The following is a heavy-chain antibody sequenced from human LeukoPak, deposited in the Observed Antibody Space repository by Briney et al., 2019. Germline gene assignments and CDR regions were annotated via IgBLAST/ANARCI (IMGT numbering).Heavy chain of an antibody. V-gene: IGHV3-30*01. CDR3: ARAGRNSGSYPYYFDY. Sequence: PGRSLRLSCAASGFTFSSYAMHWVRQAPGKGLEWVAVISYDGSNKYYADSVKGRFTISRDNSKNTLYLQMNSLRAEDTAVYYCARAGRNSGSYPYYFDYWGQGTLATVSS. D-gene: IGHD1-26*01. J-gene: IGHJ4*02. CDR2: ISYDGSNK. CDR1: GFTFSSYA.